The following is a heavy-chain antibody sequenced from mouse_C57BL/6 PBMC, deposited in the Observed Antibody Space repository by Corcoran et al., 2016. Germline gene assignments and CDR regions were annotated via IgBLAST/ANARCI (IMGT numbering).Heavy chain of an antibody. J-gene: IGHJ4*01. Sequence: QIQLVQSGPELKKPGETVKISCKASGYTFTTYGMSWVKQAPGKGLKWMGWINTYSGVPTYADDFKGRFAFSLETSASTAYLQINNRKNEDTATYFCARGYYDYPYYAMDYWGQGTSVTVSS. CDR3: ARGYYDYPYYAMDY. CDR2: INTYSGVP. V-gene: IGHV9-3*01. CDR1: GYTFTTYG. D-gene: IGHD2-4*01.